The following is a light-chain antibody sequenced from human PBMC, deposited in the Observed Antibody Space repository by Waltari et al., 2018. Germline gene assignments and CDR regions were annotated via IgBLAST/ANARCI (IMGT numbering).Light chain of an antibody. Sequence: QSVLTQPPSVSAAPGQKVTVSCSVTTSNIGNYYVSWYQHLPGTAPKLLIFDNSQRPSGIPERFSGSKSGTSATLGITGLQTGDEADYYCGTWDSSLDSYVFGSGSKVTVL. V-gene: IGLV1-51*01. CDR1: TSNIGNYY. CDR3: GTWDSSLDSYV. J-gene: IGLJ1*01. CDR2: DNS.